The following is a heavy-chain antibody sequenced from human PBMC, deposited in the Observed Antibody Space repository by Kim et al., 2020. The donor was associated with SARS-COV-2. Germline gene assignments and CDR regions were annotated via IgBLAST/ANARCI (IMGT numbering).Heavy chain of an antibody. CDR1: RFTFPTYH. D-gene: IGHD3-9*01. J-gene: IGHJ6*02. CDR2: ISFSGTYI. CDR3: ARFDGNGLDV. V-gene: IGHV3-21*01. Sequence: GGSLRLSCAASRFTFPTYHMNWVRQAPGKGLEWVSSISFSGTYIYYADSVRGRFTISRDNAKDSLSLQMNGLRAEDKGVYYCARFDGNGLDVWGHGTTV.